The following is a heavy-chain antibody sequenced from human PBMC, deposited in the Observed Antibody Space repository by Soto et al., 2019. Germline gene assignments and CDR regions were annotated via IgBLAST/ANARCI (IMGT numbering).Heavy chain of an antibody. Sequence: SETLSLTCTVSGGSISSYYWSWIRQPPGKGLEWIGYIYYSGSTNYNPSLKSRVTISVDTSMNQFPLKLSSVTAADTAVYYCAREFPALGYGMDVGGQGTTVTVSS. D-gene: IGHD2-2*01. CDR1: GGSISSYY. J-gene: IGHJ6*02. CDR3: AREFPALGYGMDV. V-gene: IGHV4-59*01. CDR2: IYYSGST.